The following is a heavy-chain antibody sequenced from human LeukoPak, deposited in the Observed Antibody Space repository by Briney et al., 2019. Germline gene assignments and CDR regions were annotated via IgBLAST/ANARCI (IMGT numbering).Heavy chain of an antibody. CDR2: ISAYNGNT. D-gene: IGHD3-10*01. Sequence: ASVKVSCKASGYTFTSYGISWVRQAPGQGLEWMGWISAYNGNTNYAQKLQGRVTMTTGTSTSTAYMELRSLRSDDTAVYCCASGEGSVLSFDYWGQGTLVTVSS. CDR3: ASGEGSVLSFDY. CDR1: GYTFTSYG. V-gene: IGHV1-18*01. J-gene: IGHJ4*02.